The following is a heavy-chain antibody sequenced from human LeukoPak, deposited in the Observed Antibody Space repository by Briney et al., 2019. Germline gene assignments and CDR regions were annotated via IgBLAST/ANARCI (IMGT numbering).Heavy chain of an antibody. D-gene: IGHD3-16*02. CDR3: ARVSGIMISLGGVISYFDY. J-gene: IGHJ4*02. CDR1: GGSFNDSY. Sequence: SETLSLTCTLYGGSFNDSYWTWIRQPPGKGLEWIGEINHSGGTDYNPALRSRVTISVDPSKNQLSLQLRSMTAADTGDYYCARVSGIMISLGGVISYFDYWGQGTLVTVSS. V-gene: IGHV4-34*01. CDR2: INHSGGT.